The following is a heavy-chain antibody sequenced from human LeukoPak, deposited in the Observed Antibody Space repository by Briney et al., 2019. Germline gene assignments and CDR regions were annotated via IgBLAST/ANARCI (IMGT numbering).Heavy chain of an antibody. Sequence: QPGGSLRLSCAASGFTFSHYWMAWVRQAPGKGLEWVAIIRPDANDGSYVDPVKGRFTISRDNAKNSLYLQLNSLRAEDTAVYFCARADWGSIDYWGQGALVTVSS. CDR2: IRPDANDG. D-gene: IGHD7-27*01. J-gene: IGHJ4*02. CDR3: ARADWGSIDY. V-gene: IGHV3-7*01. CDR1: GFTFSHYW.